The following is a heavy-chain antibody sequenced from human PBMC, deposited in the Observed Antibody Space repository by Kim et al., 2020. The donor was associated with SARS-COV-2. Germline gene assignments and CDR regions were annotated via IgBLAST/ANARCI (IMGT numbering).Heavy chain of an antibody. V-gene: IGHV3-9*01. CDR3: AKDLISRVTTFHAYFDF. Sequence: GGSLRLSCAASGFTFNDYAIHWVRQAPGKGLEWVSGISWNSDKIGYADSVKGRFTISRDNAKNSLYLQMNSLRPEDTALYYCAKDLISRVTTFHAYFDFWGQGTLVTVSS. CDR1: GFTFNDYA. J-gene: IGHJ4*02. CDR2: ISWNSDKI. D-gene: IGHD4-17*01.